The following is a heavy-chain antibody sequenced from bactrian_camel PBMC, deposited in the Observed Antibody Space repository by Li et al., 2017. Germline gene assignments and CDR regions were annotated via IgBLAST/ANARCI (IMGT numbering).Heavy chain of an antibody. Sequence: VQLVESGGGLVRPGNSLRISCAASGFTVSSYYLHWVRQAPGKGLEWVSNIYTGGGITHYANSVKGRFTISQDTAKKTLYLQMNSLKPEDTAVYYCVRDRAPDGCHDYDYWGQGTQVTVS. J-gene: IGHJ4*01. D-gene: IGHD3*01. V-gene: IGHV3S1*01. CDR3: VRDRAPDGCHDYDY. CDR2: IYTGGGIT. CDR1: GFTVSSYY.